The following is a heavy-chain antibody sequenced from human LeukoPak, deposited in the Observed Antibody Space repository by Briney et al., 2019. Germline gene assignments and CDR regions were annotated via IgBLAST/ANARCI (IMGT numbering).Heavy chain of an antibody. CDR3: ATSGSYMEFDY. D-gene: IGHD1-26*01. Sequence: SVKVSCKASGGTFSSYAISWVRQAPGQGLEWMGGIIPIFGTANYAQKFQGRVTITADKSTSTAYMELSSLRSEDTAVYYCATSGSYMEFDYWGQGTLLTVSS. J-gene: IGHJ4*02. V-gene: IGHV1-69*06. CDR1: GGTFSSYA. CDR2: IIPIFGTA.